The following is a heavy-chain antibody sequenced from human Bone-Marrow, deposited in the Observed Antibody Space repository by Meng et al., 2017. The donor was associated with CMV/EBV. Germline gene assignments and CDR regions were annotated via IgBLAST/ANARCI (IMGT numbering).Heavy chain of an antibody. CDR1: GASISSSSYY. CDR3: ARDYYYDSSGYNPSHLFDP. V-gene: IGHV4-39*07. D-gene: IGHD3-22*01. Sequence: GSLRLSCTVSGASISSSSYYWGWIRQPPGKGLEWIGSIYHSGSTYYNPSLKSRVTISVDTSKNQFSLKLSSVTAADTAVYYCARDYYYDSSGYNPSHLFDPWGQGTLVTVSS. J-gene: IGHJ5*02. CDR2: IYHSGST.